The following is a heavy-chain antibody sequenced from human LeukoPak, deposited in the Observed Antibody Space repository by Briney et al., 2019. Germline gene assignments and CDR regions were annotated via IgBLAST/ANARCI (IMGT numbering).Heavy chain of an antibody. V-gene: IGHV3-23*01. J-gene: IGHJ4*02. D-gene: IGHD5-24*01. CDR1: GFTFNTYG. CDR2: ISGSGGAT. Sequence: GGTLRLSCAASGFTFNTYGMSWVRQAPGKGLEWVSGISGSGGATYYADSVKGRFTISRDNSKNTLYLQMNSLIAEDTAVYYCAKSGYNRFDYWGQGTRVTVSS. CDR3: AKSGYNRFDY.